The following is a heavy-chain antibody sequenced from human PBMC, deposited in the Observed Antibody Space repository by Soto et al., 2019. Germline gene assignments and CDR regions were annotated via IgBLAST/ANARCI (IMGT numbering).Heavy chain of an antibody. D-gene: IGHD3-3*01. Sequence: GASVKVSCKASGGTFSSYAISWVRQAPGQGLEWMGGIIPIFGTANYAQKFQGRVTITADESTSTAYMELRSLRSDDTAVYYCARALLITIFGVTIGGMDVWGQGTTVTVSS. CDR2: IIPIFGTA. V-gene: IGHV1-69*13. CDR3: ARALLITIFGVTIGGMDV. CDR1: GGTFSSYA. J-gene: IGHJ6*02.